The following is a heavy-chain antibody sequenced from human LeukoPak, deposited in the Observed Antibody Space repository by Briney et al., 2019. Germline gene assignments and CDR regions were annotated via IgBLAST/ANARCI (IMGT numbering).Heavy chain of an antibody. CDR3: AEHGYEILTPRGGGLWYYFDY. J-gene: IGHJ4*02. D-gene: IGHD3-9*01. Sequence: PSQTLSLTCAVSGGSISSGGYSWSWIRQPPGKGLEWIGYIYYSGSTYYNPSLKSRATLLVDTSKNQFSLKLGSMTAADTAVYSGAEHGYEILTPRGGGLWYYFDYWGQGTLVTVSS. V-gene: IGHV4-30-4*07. CDR1: GGSISSGGYS. CDR2: IYYSGST.